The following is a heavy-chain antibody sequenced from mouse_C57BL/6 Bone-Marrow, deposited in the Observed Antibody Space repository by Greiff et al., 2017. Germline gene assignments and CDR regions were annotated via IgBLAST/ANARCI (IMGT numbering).Heavy chain of an antibody. CDR1: GYTFTSYG. CDR3: SLGATVVATGWYFDV. J-gene: IGHJ1*03. V-gene: IGHV1-81*01. D-gene: IGHD1-1*01. Sequence: QVQLQQSGAELARPGASVKLSCKASGYTFTSYGISWVKQRTGQGLEWIGEIYPRSGNTYYNEKFKGKATLTADQSSSTAYMELRSLTSEGSAVYFCSLGATVVATGWYFDVWGTGTTVTVSS. CDR2: IYPRSGNT.